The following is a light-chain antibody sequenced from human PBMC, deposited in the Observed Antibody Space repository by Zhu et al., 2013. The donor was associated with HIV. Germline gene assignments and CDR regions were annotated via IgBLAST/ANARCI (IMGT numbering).Light chain of an antibody. CDR2: GAS. J-gene: IGKJ1*01. Sequence: DIQMTQSPSSLSASVGDRVAITCRASQGISNYLAWYQQKPGKVPRLLIYGASTLQSGVPSRFGGSGFGTDFTLTINSLQPEDVGTYYCQKNNDVPWTFGQGTKV. CDR1: QGISNY. CDR3: QKNNDVPWT. V-gene: IGKV1-27*01.